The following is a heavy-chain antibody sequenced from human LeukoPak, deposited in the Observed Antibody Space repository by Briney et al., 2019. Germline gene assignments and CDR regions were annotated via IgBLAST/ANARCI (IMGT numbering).Heavy chain of an antibody. D-gene: IGHD3-16*01. CDR1: GGSVSSGSYY. Sequence: SETLSLTCTVSGGSVSSGSYYWSWIRQPPGKGLEWIGYIYYSGSTNYNPSLKSRVTISVDTSKNQFSLKLSSVTAADTAVYYCARDSPVSSDWGQGTLVTVSS. V-gene: IGHV4-61*01. CDR3: ARDSPVSSD. CDR2: IYYSGST. J-gene: IGHJ4*02.